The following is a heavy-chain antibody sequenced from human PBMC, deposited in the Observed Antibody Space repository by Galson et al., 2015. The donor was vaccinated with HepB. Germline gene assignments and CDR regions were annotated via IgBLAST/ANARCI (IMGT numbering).Heavy chain of an antibody. CDR3: AREVKPQYGMDV. Sequence: SLRLSCAASGFTFSSHGMHWVRQAPGKGLEWVAVIWYDGSNKYYADSVKGRFTISRGNSKNTLYLQMNSLRAEDTAVYYCAREVKPQYGMDVWGQGTTVTVSS. CDR1: GFTFSSHG. CDR2: IWYDGSNK. V-gene: IGHV3-33*01. J-gene: IGHJ6*02. D-gene: IGHD3-10*01.